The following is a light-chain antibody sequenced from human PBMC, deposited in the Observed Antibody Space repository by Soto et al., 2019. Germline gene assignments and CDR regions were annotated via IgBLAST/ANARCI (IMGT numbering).Light chain of an antibody. CDR2: GAS. J-gene: IGKJ5*01. Sequence: EIVLTQSPGTLSLSPGERATLSCRASQSVSSSYLAWYQQKPGQAPRLLIYGASSRATGIPDRFSGSGSGTDFTRTISRLETEDFAVYYCQQYGSSPFTFGQGTRLEIK. CDR1: QSVSSSY. V-gene: IGKV3-20*01. CDR3: QQYGSSPFT.